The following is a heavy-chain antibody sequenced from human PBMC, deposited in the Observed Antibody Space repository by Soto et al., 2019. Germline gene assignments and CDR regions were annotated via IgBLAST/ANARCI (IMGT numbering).Heavy chain of an antibody. V-gene: IGHV3-33*01. CDR2: IWYDGSNK. Sequence: QVQLVESGGGVVQPGRSLRLSCAASGFTFSSYGMHWVRQAPGKGLEWVAVIWYDGSNKYYADSVKGRFTISRDNSKNTLYLQMNSLRAEDTAVYYCARSDRIAVAGTDYWGQGTLVTVSS. D-gene: IGHD6-19*01. CDR3: ARSDRIAVAGTDY. CDR1: GFTFSSYG. J-gene: IGHJ4*02.